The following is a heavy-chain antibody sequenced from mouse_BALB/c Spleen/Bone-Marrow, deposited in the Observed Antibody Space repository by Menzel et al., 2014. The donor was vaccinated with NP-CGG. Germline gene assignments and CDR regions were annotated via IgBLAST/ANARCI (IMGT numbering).Heavy chain of an antibody. V-gene: IGHV3-2*02. CDR2: ISYSGST. CDR3: ARLYYYGSLDY. J-gene: IGHJ4*01. CDR1: GYSITSDYA. D-gene: IGHD1-1*01. Sequence: EVMLVESGPGLVKPSQSLSLTCTVTGYSITSDYAWNWIRQFPGNKLEWMGYISYSGSTSYNPSLKSRISITRDTSKNQFFLQLNSVTTEDTATYYCARLYYYGSLDYWGQGTSVTVSS.